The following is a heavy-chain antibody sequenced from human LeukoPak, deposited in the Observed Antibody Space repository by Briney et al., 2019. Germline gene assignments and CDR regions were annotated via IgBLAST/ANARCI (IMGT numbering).Heavy chain of an antibody. Sequence: ASVKVSCKASGYTFSSYGINWVRQAPGRGLEWMGWISGYNGNTHYAQQFQGRVTMTTDTSTSTVYTELRTLRSDDTAVYYCAKVGAYGDYDYWGQGTLVTVSS. CDR1: GYTFSSYG. D-gene: IGHD4-17*01. V-gene: IGHV1-18*01. CDR2: ISGYNGNT. J-gene: IGHJ4*02. CDR3: AKVGAYGDYDY.